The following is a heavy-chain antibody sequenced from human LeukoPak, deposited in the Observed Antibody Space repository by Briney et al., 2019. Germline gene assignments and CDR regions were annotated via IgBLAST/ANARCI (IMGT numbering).Heavy chain of an antibody. D-gene: IGHD3-22*01. Sequence: PGGSLRLSCAASGFTFSSYWMNWVRQAPGKGLVWVSRINTDGSSATHADSVEGRFTISRDNAKNSLYLQMNSLRAEDTAVYYCATYSSLNRREFQYWGQGTLLTVSS. J-gene: IGHJ1*01. V-gene: IGHV3-74*01. CDR1: GFTFSSYW. CDR2: INTDGSSA. CDR3: ATYSSLNRREFQY.